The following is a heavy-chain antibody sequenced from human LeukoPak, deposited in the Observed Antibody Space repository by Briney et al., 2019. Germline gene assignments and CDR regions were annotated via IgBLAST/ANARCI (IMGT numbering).Heavy chain of an antibody. J-gene: IGHJ4*02. CDR3: ARDRLVRGYSYGEVDY. D-gene: IGHD5-18*01. CDR2: ISSSSRNI. V-gene: IGHV3-48*01. Sequence: GGSLRLSCAVSGLTFSSYSMNWVRQAPGEWLEWVSYISSSSRNIDYTNSVKGRFTISRDNAKNSMYLQMNSLRAEDTAVYYCARDRLVRGYSYGEVDYWGQGTLVTVSS. CDR1: GLTFSSYS.